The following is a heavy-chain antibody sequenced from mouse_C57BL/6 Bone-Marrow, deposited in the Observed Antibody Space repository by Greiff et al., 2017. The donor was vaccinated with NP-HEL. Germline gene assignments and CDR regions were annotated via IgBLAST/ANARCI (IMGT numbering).Heavy chain of an antibody. D-gene: IGHD2-1*01. CDR1: GFTFSNYW. J-gene: IGHJ1*03. CDR3: TGGGNYAWYFDV. CDR2: IRLKSDNYAT. Sequence: EVKLVESGGGLVQPGGSMKLSCVASGFTFSNYWMNWVRQSPEKGLEWVAQIRLKSDNYATHYAESVKGRFTISRDDSKSSVYLQMNNLRAEDTGIYYCTGGGNYAWYFDVWGTGTTVTVSS. V-gene: IGHV6-3*01.